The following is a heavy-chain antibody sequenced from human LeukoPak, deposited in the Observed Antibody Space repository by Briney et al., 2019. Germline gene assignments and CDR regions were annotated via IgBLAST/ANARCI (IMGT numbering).Heavy chain of an antibody. J-gene: IGHJ4*02. V-gene: IGHV3-21*01. CDR3: ARGHDYYGSGSHAHYFDY. Sequence: GGSLRLSCAASGFTFSSYSMNWVRQAPWKGLEWVSSISSSSSYIYYADSVKGRFTISRDNAKNSLYLQMNSLRAEDTAVYYCARGHDYYGSGSHAHYFDYWGQGTLVTVSS. CDR1: GFTFSSYS. D-gene: IGHD3-10*01. CDR2: ISSSSSYI.